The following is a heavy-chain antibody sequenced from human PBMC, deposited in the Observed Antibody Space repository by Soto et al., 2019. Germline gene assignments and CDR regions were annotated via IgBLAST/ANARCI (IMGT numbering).Heavy chain of an antibody. V-gene: IGHV3-23*01. CDR3: AKTHNWNDGIFDY. J-gene: IGHJ4*02. CDR1: GFTFSSYA. CDR2: ISGSGGST. Sequence: GGSLRLSCAASGFTFSSYAMTWVRQAPGKGLEWVSGISGSGGSTHYADSVKGRFTISRDNSKNTLFLQMNSLRAEDTALYYCAKTHNWNDGIFDYWGQGTLVTVSS. D-gene: IGHD1-20*01.